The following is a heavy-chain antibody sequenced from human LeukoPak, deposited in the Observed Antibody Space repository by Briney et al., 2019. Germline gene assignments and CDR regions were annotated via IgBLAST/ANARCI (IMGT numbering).Heavy chain of an antibody. J-gene: IGHJ5*02. CDR2: IYPGDSDT. CDR3: ARRNVDTAMVTNWFYP. D-gene: IGHD5-18*01. CDR1: GYSFTSYW. Sequence: GESLKISCKGSGYSFTSYWIGWVRQMPGKGLEWMGIIYPGDSDTRYSPSFQGQVTISADKSISTAYLQWSSLKASDTAMYYCARRNVDTAMVTNWFYPWGQGTLVTVSS. V-gene: IGHV5-51*01.